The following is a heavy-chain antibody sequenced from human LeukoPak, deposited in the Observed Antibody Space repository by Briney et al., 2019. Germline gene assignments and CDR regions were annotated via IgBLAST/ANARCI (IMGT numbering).Heavy chain of an antibody. V-gene: IGHV3-21*05. J-gene: IGHJ4*02. CDR2: ISSSSSYT. CDR1: GFTFRNYG. D-gene: IGHD3-10*01. CDR3: ARAYGSGSHGY. Sequence: PGGSLRLSCAASGFTFRNYGMHWVRQAPGKGLEWVSYISSSSSYTNYADSVKGRFTISRDNAKNSLYLQMDSLRDDDTAVYYCARAYGSGSHGYWGQGTLVTVSS.